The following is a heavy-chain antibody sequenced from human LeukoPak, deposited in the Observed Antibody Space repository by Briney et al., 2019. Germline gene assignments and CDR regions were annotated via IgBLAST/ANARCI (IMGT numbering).Heavy chain of an antibody. J-gene: IGHJ4*02. Sequence: AGGSLRLSCAASGFTFSSYGMHGVRQAPGKGLEWVAVIWYDGSNKYYADSVKGRFTFSRDNSKNTLYLQMNSLRAEDTAVYYCARDRSSGWYSDYFDYWGQGTLVTVSS. V-gene: IGHV3-33*01. D-gene: IGHD6-19*01. CDR2: IWYDGSNK. CDR3: ARDRSSGWYSDYFDY. CDR1: GFTFSSYG.